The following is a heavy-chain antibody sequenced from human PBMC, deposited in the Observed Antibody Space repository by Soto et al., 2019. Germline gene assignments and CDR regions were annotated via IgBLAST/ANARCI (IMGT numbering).Heavy chain of an antibody. CDR2: ISYDGSNK. J-gene: IGHJ4*02. CDR1: GFTFSSYA. V-gene: IGHV3-30-3*01. D-gene: IGHD2-15*01. CDR3: ARSPLDIVVVVAATVYFDY. Sequence: SLRLSCAASGFTFSSYAMHWVRQAPGKGLEWVAVISYDGSNKYYADSVKGRFTISRDNSKNTLYLQMNSLRAEDTAVYYCARSPLDIVVVVAATVYFDYWGQGTLVTVSS.